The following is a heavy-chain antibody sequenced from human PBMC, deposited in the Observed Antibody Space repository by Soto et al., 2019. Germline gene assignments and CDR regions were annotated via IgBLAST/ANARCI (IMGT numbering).Heavy chain of an antibody. D-gene: IGHD5-18*01. V-gene: IGHV3-30*03. Sequence: GGSLRLSCAASGFTFSSYGMHWVRQAPGKGLEWVAVISYDGSNKYYADSVKGRFTISRDNSKNTLYLQMNSLRAEDTVVYYCASRGIQLWLTDYWGQGTLVTVSS. CDR1: GFTFSSYG. J-gene: IGHJ4*02. CDR2: ISYDGSNK. CDR3: ASRGIQLWLTDY.